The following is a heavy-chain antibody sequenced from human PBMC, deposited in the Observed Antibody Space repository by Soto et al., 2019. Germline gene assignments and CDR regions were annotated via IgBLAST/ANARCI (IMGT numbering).Heavy chain of an antibody. V-gene: IGHV4-39*01. CDR2: IYYSGST. CDR3: ARADARAYNFTSGYSAYGMDV. Sequence: SETLSLTCTVSGGSISSSSYYWGWIRQPPGKGLEWIGSIYYSGSTYYNPPLKSRVTISVDTSKNQFSLKLSSVTAADTAVYYCARADARAYNFTSGYSAYGMDVWGKGTTVTVSS. CDR1: GGSISSSSYY. J-gene: IGHJ6*04. D-gene: IGHD3-22*01.